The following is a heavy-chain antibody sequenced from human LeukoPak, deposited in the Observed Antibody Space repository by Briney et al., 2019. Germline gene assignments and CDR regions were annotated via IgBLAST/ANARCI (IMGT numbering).Heavy chain of an antibody. V-gene: IGHV3-48*03. CDR3: ASGPRNYYYGMDV. Sequence: GSLRLSCAASGFTFSSYEMNWVRQAPGKGLEWVSYISSSGSTIYYADSVKGRFTISRDNAKNSLYLQMNSLRAEDTAVYYCASGPRNYYYGMDVWGQGTTVTVSS. CDR1: GFTFSSYE. D-gene: IGHD1-14*01. CDR2: ISSSGSTI. J-gene: IGHJ6*02.